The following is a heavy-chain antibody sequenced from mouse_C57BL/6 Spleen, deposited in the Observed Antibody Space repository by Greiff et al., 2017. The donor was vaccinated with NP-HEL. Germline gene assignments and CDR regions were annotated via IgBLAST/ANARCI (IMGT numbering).Heavy chain of an antibody. V-gene: IGHV1-18*01. CDR1: GYTFTYYN. CDR3: ARRGTGTFFLLYFDY. D-gene: IGHD4-1*01. J-gene: IGHJ2*01. CDR2: INPNNGGT. Sequence: EVQRVESGPELVKPGASVKIPCKASGYTFTYYNMDWVKQSHGKSLEWIGDINPNNGGTIYNQKFKGKATLTVDKSSSTAYMELRSLTSEDTAVYYCARRGTGTFFLLYFDYWGQGTTLTVSS.